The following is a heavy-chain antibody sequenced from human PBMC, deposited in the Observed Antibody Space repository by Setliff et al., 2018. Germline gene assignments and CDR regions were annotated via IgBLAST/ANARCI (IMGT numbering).Heavy chain of an antibody. Sequence: PSETLSLTCTVSGGSISSHYWSWIRQPPGKGLEWIGSIYYSGSTNYNPSLKSRVTISVDTSKNQFSLKLSSVTAADTAVYYCARQAVAVTFDYWGQGTLVTVSS. CDR1: GGSISSHY. CDR3: ARQAVAVTFDY. D-gene: IGHD6-19*01. J-gene: IGHJ4*02. CDR2: IYYSGST. V-gene: IGHV4-59*08.